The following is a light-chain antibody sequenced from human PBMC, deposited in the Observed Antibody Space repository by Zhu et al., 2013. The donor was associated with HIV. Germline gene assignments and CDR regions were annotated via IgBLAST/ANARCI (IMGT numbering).Light chain of an antibody. CDR3: QQYDRSPLT. CDR2: DAS. Sequence: DIVLTQSPGTLSLSPGERATLSCRASQSVSNSLAWYQQKPGQGPRLLIYDASNRATGIPVRFSGSGSGTDFTLSISRLEPEDFAVYYCQQYDRSPLTFGGGTTVEIK. CDR1: QSVSNS. V-gene: IGKV3-20*01. J-gene: IGKJ4*01.